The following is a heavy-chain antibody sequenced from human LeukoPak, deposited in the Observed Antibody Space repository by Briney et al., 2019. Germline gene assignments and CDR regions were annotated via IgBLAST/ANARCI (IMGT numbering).Heavy chain of an antibody. CDR3: AILGSSSSIGYYYYMDV. Sequence: SETLSLTCTVSGGSISGSDYYWGWIRRPPGKGLEWIASIYYSGSTYYNPSLKSRVTISVDTSKNQFSLKLSSVTAADTAVYYCAILGSSSSIGYYYYMDVWGKGTTVTVSS. CDR1: GGSISGSDYY. V-gene: IGHV4-39*01. D-gene: IGHD6-6*01. CDR2: IYYSGST. J-gene: IGHJ6*03.